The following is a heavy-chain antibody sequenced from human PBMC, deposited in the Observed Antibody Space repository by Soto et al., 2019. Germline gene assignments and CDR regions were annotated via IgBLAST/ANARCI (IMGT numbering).Heavy chain of an antibody. CDR2: ISAYNGYT. CDR1: GYTFTSYG. CDR3: ARDSYDILTSPTPVDV. J-gene: IGHJ6*02. D-gene: IGHD3-9*01. V-gene: IGHV1-18*01. Sequence: GASVKVSCKASGYTFTSYGVSWVRQAPGQGLEWMGWISAYNGYTNYAQKLQGRVTMTTDTSTSTAYMELRSLRSDDTAVYYCARDSYDILTSPTPVDVWGQGTTVTVSS.